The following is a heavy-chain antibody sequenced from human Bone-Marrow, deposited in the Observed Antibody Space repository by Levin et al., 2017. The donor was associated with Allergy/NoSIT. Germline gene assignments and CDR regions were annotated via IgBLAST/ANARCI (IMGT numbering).Heavy chain of an antibody. Sequence: PGGSLRLSCAASGFSFSSHAMHWVRHAPGRGLEWVALMWFDGNNYYYADSVKGRFTISRDNSNNTLNLQMNSLRAEDTAVYHCARDLKAVASAITDYWGQGTLVTVSS. V-gene: IGHV3-33*01. CDR3: ARDLKAVASAITDY. CDR1: GFSFSSHA. J-gene: IGHJ4*02. CDR2: MWFDGNNY. D-gene: IGHD6-19*01.